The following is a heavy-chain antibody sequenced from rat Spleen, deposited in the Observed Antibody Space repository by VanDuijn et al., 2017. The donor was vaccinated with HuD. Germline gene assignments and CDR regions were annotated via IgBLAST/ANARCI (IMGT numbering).Heavy chain of an antibody. V-gene: IGHV5-7*01. CDR2: ITNDGTST. J-gene: IGHJ2*01. Sequence: EVQLVESGGGLVQPGRSLTLSCAASGFTFSDYYKSWVRQAPTRGLEWVTTITNDGTSTYYRDSVKGRFSISRDNAKSALSLQMDSLRSEDTATYYCARRYYGYTYFDYWGQGVMVTVSS. D-gene: IGHD1-6*01. CDR3: ARRYYGYTYFDY. CDR1: GFTFSDYY.